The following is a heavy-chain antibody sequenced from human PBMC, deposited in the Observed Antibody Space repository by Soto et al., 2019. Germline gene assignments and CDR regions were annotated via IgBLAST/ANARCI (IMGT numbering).Heavy chain of an antibody. CDR1: GFTFSSYG. J-gene: IGHJ6*02. V-gene: IGHV3-33*01. Sequence: QPGGSLRLSCAASGFTFSSYGMHWVRQAPGKGLEWVAVIWYDGSNKYYADSVKGRFTISRDNSKNTLYLQMNSMRAEDTDVYYCARDHSRRGSTSCITLYGMDVWGQGTTVTVSS. D-gene: IGHD2-2*01. CDR2: IWYDGSNK. CDR3: ARDHSRRGSTSCITLYGMDV.